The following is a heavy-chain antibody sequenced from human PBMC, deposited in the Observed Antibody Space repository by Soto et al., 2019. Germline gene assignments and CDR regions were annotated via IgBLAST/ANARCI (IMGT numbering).Heavy chain of an antibody. CDR3: VRDTTNVVTGSVLTAGPPVDH. V-gene: IGHV3-30*09. Sequence: QIELVEYGGTVVQHGRSLRLSCVSSGFIFSSSSFHWVRQAPVKCLEWVALISFDEATKYNADAVKGSFVIYMDNEKNTLYLRMDSRRDADTAVYFCVRDTTNVVTGSVLTAGPPVDHWGRGTLVTVSS. CDR1: GFIFSSSS. D-gene: IGHD1-1*01. J-gene: IGHJ4*02. CDR2: ISFDEATK.